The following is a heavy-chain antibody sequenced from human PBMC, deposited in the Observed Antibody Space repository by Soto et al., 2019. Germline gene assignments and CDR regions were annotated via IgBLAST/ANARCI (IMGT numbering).Heavy chain of an antibody. D-gene: IGHD1-26*01. CDR2: ISTYNGDT. V-gene: IGHV1-18*01. Sequence: QVQLVQSGAEVRKPGASVKVSCKASGYTFTSSGISWLRQAPGQGLEWMGWISTYNGDTNDAPKFQDRVTMTIDRATRTSYMELRTLRFDDAAAYYCARAGATTYFYNGMDVWGQGTRVTFSS. J-gene: IGHJ6*02. CDR3: ARAGATTYFYNGMDV. CDR1: GYTFTSSG.